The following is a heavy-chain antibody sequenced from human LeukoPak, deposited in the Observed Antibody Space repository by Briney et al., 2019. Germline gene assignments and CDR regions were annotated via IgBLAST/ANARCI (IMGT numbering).Heavy chain of an antibody. CDR1: GYTFTGYY. D-gene: IGHD6-13*01. CDR2: INPNSGGT. Sequence: AASVKVSCKASGYTFTGYYMHWVRQAPGQGLEWMGWINPNSGGTNYAQKFQGRVTMTRDTSISTAYMELSRLRSDDTAVYYCARSMGISSSTNYFDYWGQGTLVTVSS. V-gene: IGHV1-2*02. CDR3: ARSMGISSSTNYFDY. J-gene: IGHJ4*02.